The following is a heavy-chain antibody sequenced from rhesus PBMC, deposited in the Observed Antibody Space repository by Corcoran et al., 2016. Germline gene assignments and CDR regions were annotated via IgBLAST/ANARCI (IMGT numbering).Heavy chain of an antibody. D-gene: IGHD4-29*01. CDR1: GVTFSSYW. CDR3: AKNYGSNYFDY. CDR2: INSGGGST. V-gene: IGHV3S42*01. Sequence: EVQLVESGGGLAKPGGSLRLSCADSGVTFSSYWMNWVRQTPGKGLEWISAINSGGGSTHYADAGKGRFTISRDNAKNTLSLQMNSLRAEDTAVYYCAKNYGSNYFDYWGQGVLVTVSS. J-gene: IGHJ4*01.